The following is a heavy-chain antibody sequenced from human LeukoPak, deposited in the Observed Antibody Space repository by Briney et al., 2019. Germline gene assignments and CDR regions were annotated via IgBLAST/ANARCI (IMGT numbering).Heavy chain of an antibody. Sequence: GGSLRLSCAASGFTFSSHSMNWVRQAPGKGLEWVSSISPSGNYIYYADSVEGRFTISRDNAKNSLYLQMNSLRAEDTAVYYCARDLSSSTRCYSYWGQGTLVTVSS. J-gene: IGHJ4*02. CDR2: ISPSGNYI. V-gene: IGHV3-21*01. D-gene: IGHD2-2*01. CDR1: GFTFSSHS. CDR3: ARDLSSSTRCYSY.